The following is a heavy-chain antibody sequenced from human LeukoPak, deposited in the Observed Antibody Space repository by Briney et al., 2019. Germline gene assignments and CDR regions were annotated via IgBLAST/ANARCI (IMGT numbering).Heavy chain of an antibody. Sequence: SETLSLTCTVSNVSFSSYYWSWIRQPPGKGLEWIGYICPSGSSNSIPSLKSRVSLSVDTSKNQFSLKLSSVIAADTAIYYCARSPPAPKQFDYWGQGILVTVSS. D-gene: IGHD2-2*01. CDR1: NVSFSSYY. J-gene: IGHJ4*02. CDR2: ICPSGSS. CDR3: ARSPPAPKQFDY. V-gene: IGHV4-4*09.